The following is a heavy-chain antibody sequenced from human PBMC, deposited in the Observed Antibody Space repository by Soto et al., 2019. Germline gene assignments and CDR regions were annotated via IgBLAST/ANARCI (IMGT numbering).Heavy chain of an antibody. D-gene: IGHD3-22*01. CDR2: IYYSGST. CDR1: GGSISSSSYY. Sequence: SETLSLTCTVTGGSISSSSYYWGWIRQPPGKGLEWIGYIYYSGSTYYNPSLKSRVTISVDTSKNQFSLKLSSVTAADTAVYYCAIYDSSGSRGFQHWGQGTLVTVSS. CDR3: AIYDSSGSRGFQH. J-gene: IGHJ1*01. V-gene: IGHV4-31*03.